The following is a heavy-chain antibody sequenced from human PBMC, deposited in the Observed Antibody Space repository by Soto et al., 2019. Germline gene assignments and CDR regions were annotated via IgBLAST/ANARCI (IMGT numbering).Heavy chain of an antibody. CDR1: GDSVSSNSAA. J-gene: IGHJ5*02. CDR3: ARMLDIVVVPAAHKNNWFDP. V-gene: IGHV6-1*01. CDR2: TYYRSKWYN. D-gene: IGHD2-2*01. Sequence: SQTLSLTCAISGDSVSSNSAAWNWIRQSPSRGLEWLGRTYYRSKWYNDYAVSVKSRITINPDTSKNQFSLQLNSVTPEDTAVYYCARMLDIVVVPAAHKNNWFDPWGQGTLVTVSS.